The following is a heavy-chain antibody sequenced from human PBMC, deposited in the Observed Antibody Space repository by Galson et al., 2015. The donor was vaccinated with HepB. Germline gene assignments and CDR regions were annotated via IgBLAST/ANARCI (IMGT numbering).Heavy chain of an antibody. V-gene: IGHV4-39*01. CDR3: ARQPAGLRLTVYYFDY. J-gene: IGHJ4*02. CDR2: IYYSGST. D-gene: IGHD5-12*01. Sequence: SETLSLTCTVSGGSISSSSYYWGWIRQPPGKGLEWIGSIYYSGSTYYNPSLKSRVTIPVDTSKNQFSLKLSSVTAADTAVYYCARQPAGLRLTVYYFDYWGQGTLVTVSS. CDR1: GGSISSSSYY.